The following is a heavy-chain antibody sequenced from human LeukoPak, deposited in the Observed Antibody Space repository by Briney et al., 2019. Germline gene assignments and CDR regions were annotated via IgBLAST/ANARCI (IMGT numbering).Heavy chain of an antibody. D-gene: IGHD3-22*01. V-gene: IGHV3-48*04. CDR1: GFTFSSYS. Sequence: GGSLRLSCAASGFTFSSYSMNWVRQAPGKGLEWVSYISSSSSTIYYADSVKGRFTISRDNAKNSLYLQMNSLRAEDTAVYYCARDVTMTIDYWGQGTLVTVYS. CDR3: ARDVTMTIDY. CDR2: ISSSSSTI. J-gene: IGHJ4*02.